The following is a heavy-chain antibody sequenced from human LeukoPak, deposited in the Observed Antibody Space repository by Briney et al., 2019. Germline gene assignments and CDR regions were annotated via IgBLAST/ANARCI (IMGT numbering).Heavy chain of an antibody. V-gene: IGHV4-59*01. Sequence: SETLSLTCTVSGGSISSYYWSWLRQPPGKGLEWIGYIYYSGSTNYNPSLKSRVTISVDTSKNQFSLKLSSVTAADTAVYYCANHSGSYYWYAFDIWGQGTMVTVSS. CDR1: GGSISSYY. D-gene: IGHD1-26*01. J-gene: IGHJ3*02. CDR2: IYYSGST. CDR3: ANHSGSYYWYAFDI.